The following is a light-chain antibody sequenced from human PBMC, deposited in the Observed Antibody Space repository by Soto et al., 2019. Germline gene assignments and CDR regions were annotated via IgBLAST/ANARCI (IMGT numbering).Light chain of an antibody. Sequence: QSVLTKPPSASGTPGQRVTISCSGSNSNIGSKSVHWYQQLPGTAPKLLIDSNNERPSGVPDRFSGSKSGTSASLAISGLQSEDEADYYCAAWDGSLNGYVFGTGTKVTVL. CDR2: SNN. V-gene: IGLV1-44*01. CDR3: AAWDGSLNGYV. J-gene: IGLJ1*01. CDR1: NSNIGSKS.